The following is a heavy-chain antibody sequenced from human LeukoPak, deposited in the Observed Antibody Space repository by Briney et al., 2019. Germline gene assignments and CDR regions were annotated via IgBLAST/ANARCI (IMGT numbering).Heavy chain of an antibody. V-gene: IGHV4-59*01. CDR2: IYYSGST. J-gene: IGHJ4*02. D-gene: IGHD1-26*01. CDR3: ARVSGSYSRVSGPFDY. CDR1: GGSISSYY. Sequence: PSETLSLTCTVSGGSISSYYWSWIRQPPGKGLEWIGYIYYSGSTNYNPSLKSRVTISVDTSKNQFSLKLSSVTAADTAVYYCARVSGSYSRVSGPFDYWGQGTLVTVSS.